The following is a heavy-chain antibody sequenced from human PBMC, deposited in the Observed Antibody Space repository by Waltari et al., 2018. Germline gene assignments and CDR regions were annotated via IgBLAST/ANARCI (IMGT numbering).Heavy chain of an antibody. J-gene: IGHJ3*02. CDR3: ARDEWGAFDI. CDR2: IKQDGSEK. Sequence: EVQLVESGGGLVQPGGSLRLSCAASGFTVSSYWMSWVRQAPGKGLEWVANIKQDGSEKYYVDSVKGRFTISRDNAKNSLYLQMNSLRAEDTAVYYCARDEWGAFDIWGQGTMVTVSS. D-gene: IGHD1-26*01. V-gene: IGHV3-7*01. CDR1: GFTVSSYW.